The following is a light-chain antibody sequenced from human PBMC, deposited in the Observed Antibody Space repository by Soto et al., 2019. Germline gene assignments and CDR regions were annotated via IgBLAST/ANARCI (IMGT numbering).Light chain of an antibody. CDR1: SGHSSYD. CDR3: QTWGTGYVV. CDR2: VNSGGSH. Sequence: QLVLTQSPSASASLGASVKLTCTLNSGHSSYDIAWHQQQPDKGPRFLMTVNSGGSHNKGDGIPDRFSGSSSGAERYLTISSLQSEDEADYYCQTWGTGYVVFGGGTKVTVL. V-gene: IGLV4-69*01. J-gene: IGLJ2*01.